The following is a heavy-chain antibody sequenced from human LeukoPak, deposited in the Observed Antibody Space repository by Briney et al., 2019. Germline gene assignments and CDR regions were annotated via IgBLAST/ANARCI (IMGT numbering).Heavy chain of an antibody. CDR1: EFTFSTYW. CDR2: IKQDGSEK. Sequence: PGGSLRLSCAASEFTFSTYWMSWVRQAPGKGLEWVADIKQDGSEKYYVDSVKGRFTISRQNAKNSLFLQMNSLRAEDTAVYYCARDRREGTAAEYMDVWGKGTTVTVSS. D-gene: IGHD6-25*01. J-gene: IGHJ6*03. CDR3: ARDRREGTAAEYMDV. V-gene: IGHV3-7*01.